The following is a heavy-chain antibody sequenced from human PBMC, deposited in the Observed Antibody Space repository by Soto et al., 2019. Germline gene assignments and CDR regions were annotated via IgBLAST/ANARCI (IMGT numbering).Heavy chain of an antibody. CDR2: MNPNSGNT. D-gene: IGHD3-3*01. V-gene: IGHV1-8*01. Sequence: ASVKVSGKASGYTFTSYDINWVRQATGQGLEWMGWMNPNSGNTGYAQKFQGRVTMTRNTSISTAYMELSSLRSEDTAVYYCARGGVFFFAAPTNPFDYWGQGTLVTVSS. CDR3: ARGGVFFFAAPTNPFDY. CDR1: GYTFTSYD. J-gene: IGHJ4*02.